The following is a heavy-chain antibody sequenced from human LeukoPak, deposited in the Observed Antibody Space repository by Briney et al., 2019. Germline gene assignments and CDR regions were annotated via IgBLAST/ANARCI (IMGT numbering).Heavy chain of an antibody. Sequence: PGRSLRLSCAASGFTFSSYGMHWVRQAPGKGLEWVAVISYDGRNKYYADSVKGRFTISRDNSKNTLYLQMNSLRAEDTAVYYCAKDYEYYDYVWGSYRYTGFLDYWGQGTLVTVSS. CDR1: GFTFSSYG. V-gene: IGHV3-30*18. J-gene: IGHJ4*02. CDR3: AKDYEYYDYVWGSYRYTGFLDY. CDR2: ISYDGRNK. D-gene: IGHD3-16*02.